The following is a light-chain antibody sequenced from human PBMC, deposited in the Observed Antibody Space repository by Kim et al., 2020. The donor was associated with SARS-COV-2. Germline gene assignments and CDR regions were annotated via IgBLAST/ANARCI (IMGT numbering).Light chain of an antibody. J-gene: IGKJ4*01. CDR3: QQYVNSLLT. CDR2: GAS. V-gene: IGKV3-20*01. Sequence: PGERATLSCRASQSVIRSYLAWYQHKPGQAPRLLIYGASTRATGIPDRFSGSGSGTDFTLTISRLEPEDFAVYFCQQYVNSLLTFGGGTKVDIK. CDR1: QSVIRSY.